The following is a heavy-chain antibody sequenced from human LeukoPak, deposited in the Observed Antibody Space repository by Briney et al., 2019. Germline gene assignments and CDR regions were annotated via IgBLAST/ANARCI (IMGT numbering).Heavy chain of an antibody. CDR1: GGSISSGSYY. J-gene: IGHJ3*02. D-gene: IGHD4-17*01. CDR3: ARSGGYGDYVDI. V-gene: IGHV4-61*02. Sequence: PSQTLSLTCTVSGGSISSGSYYWSWIRQPAGKGLEWIGRIYTSGSTNYNPSLKSRVTISIDAPKNQFSLRLSSVTAADTAVYYCARSGGYGDYVDIWGQGTMVTVSS. CDR2: IYTSGST.